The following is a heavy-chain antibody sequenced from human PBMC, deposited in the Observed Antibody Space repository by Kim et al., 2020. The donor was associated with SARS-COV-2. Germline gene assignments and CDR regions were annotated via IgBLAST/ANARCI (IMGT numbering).Heavy chain of an antibody. J-gene: IGHJ4*02. CDR3: ARRSSDSSGWYGFDY. D-gene: IGHD6-19*01. V-gene: IGHV4-4*02. Sequence: PTLKSRFTLSVDKPRNQFSLKLNSVTAADTAVYYCARRSSDSSGWYGFDYWGQGILVTVSS.